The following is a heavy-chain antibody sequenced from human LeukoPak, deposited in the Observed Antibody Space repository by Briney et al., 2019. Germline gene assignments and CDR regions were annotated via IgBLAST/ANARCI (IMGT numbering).Heavy chain of an antibody. CDR3: ARVEMATRNYYCYYYMDV. CDR2: INWNGGST. J-gene: IGHJ6*03. V-gene: IGHV3-20*04. Sequence: GGSLRLSCAASGFTFDDYGMGWVRQAPGKGLEWVSGINWNGGSTGYADSVKGRFTIYRDNAKNSLYLQMNSLRAEDTALYFCARVEMATRNYYCYYYMDVWGKGTTVTVSS. D-gene: IGHD5-24*01. CDR1: GFTFDDYG.